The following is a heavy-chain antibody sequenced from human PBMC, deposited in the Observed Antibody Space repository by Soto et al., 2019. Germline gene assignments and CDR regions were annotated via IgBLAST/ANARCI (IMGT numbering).Heavy chain of an antibody. V-gene: IGHV3-9*01. Sequence: GGSLRLSCAASGFTFNDYAMHWVRQAPGKGLEWVSGISWNSGSIGYADSVKGRFTISRDNAKNSLYLQMNSLRVDDTALYYCAKQLYYYGLDVWRQGTTVTVSS. CDR2: ISWNSGSI. D-gene: IGHD2-2*01. CDR1: GFTFNDYA. J-gene: IGHJ6*02. CDR3: AKQLYYYGLDV.